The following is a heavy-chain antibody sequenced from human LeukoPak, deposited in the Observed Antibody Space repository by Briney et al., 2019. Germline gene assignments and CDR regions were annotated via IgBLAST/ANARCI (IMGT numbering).Heavy chain of an antibody. J-gene: IGHJ5*02. CDR1: GGSFSGYA. CDR2: INHSGST. CDR3: ARRRASSGRSLWYNWFDP. D-gene: IGHD1-26*01. Sequence: SETLSLTCGVYGGSFSGYAWSWIRQPPQKGLEWIGEINHSGSTNYNPSLKSRVTISIDTSKNQFSLKLNSVTAADTAVYFCARRRASSGRSLWYNWFDPWGQGTLVTVSS. V-gene: IGHV4-34*01.